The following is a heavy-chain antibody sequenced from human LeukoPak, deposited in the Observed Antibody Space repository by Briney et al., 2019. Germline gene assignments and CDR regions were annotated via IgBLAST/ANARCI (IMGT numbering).Heavy chain of an antibody. Sequence: SETLSLTCTVSGGSISSYYVSWIRQPPGKGLEWIGYIYYSGSTNYNPSLKSQVTISVDTSENQFSLKLSSVTAADTAVYYCARQRGPFDAFDIWGQGTMVTVSS. CDR2: IYYSGST. V-gene: IGHV4-59*08. J-gene: IGHJ3*02. D-gene: IGHD3-16*01. CDR1: GGSISSYY. CDR3: ARQRGPFDAFDI.